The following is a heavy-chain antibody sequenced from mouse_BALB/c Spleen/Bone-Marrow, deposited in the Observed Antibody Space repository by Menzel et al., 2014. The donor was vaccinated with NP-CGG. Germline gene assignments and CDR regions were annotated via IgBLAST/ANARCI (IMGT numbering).Heavy chain of an antibody. J-gene: IGHJ1*01. V-gene: IGHV1-69*01. CDR2: IDTSDSYT. CDR1: GYTFTDYW. D-gene: IGHD4-1*01. Sequence: VQLVESGAELVMPGASVKMSCKASGYTFTDYWMHWVKQRPGQGLEWIGAIDTSDSYTSYNQKFEGKATLTVDESSSTAYMQLSSLTSEDSAVYYCARGTGWYFDVWGAGTTVTVSS. CDR3: ARGTGWYFDV.